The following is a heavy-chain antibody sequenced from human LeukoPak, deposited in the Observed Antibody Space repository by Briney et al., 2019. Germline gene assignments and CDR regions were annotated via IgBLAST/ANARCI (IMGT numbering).Heavy chain of an antibody. J-gene: IGHJ4*02. CDR1: GFTFSNYW. Sequence: GGSLRLSCAASGFTFSNYWMHWVRQAPGKGLVWVSRINSDGINTSYADSVKGRFTISRDNAKNTLNLQMNSLRAEDTAVYYCAREGESYPDLDYWGQGTLVTVSS. D-gene: IGHD3-10*01. CDR2: INSDGINT. CDR3: AREGESYPDLDY. V-gene: IGHV3-74*01.